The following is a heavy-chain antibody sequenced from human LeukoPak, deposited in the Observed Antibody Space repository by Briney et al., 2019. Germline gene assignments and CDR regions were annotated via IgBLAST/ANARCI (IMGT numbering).Heavy chain of an antibody. D-gene: IGHD3-16*02. CDR3: ARIRMITFGGVIVRTYYFDY. V-gene: IGHV4-38-2*01. CDR2: IYHRGNT. Sequence: PSETLSLTCAVSNYSISSGYYWGWVRQPPGKGLEWIGSIYHRGNTYYNPSLKSRVTISVDTSKNQCPLKLSSVTAADTAVYYCARIRMITFGGVIVRTYYFDYWGQGTLVIVSS. CDR1: NYSISSGYY. J-gene: IGHJ4*02.